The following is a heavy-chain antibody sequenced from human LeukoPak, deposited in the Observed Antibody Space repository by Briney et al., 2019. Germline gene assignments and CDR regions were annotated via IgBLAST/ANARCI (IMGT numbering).Heavy chain of an antibody. J-gene: IGHJ4*02. V-gene: IGHV3-74*01. Sequence: PGGSLRLSCAASGFTFSSYWMHWVRQAPGKGLVWVSRINSDGSSTIYADSVKGRFTISRDNAKSTLYLQMDSLRAEDTAVYHCARVRSPYGGAGGFAYGGQGTLVTVPS. CDR1: GFTFSSYW. CDR2: INSDGSST. D-gene: IGHD4/OR15-4a*01. CDR3: ARVRSPYGGAGGFAY.